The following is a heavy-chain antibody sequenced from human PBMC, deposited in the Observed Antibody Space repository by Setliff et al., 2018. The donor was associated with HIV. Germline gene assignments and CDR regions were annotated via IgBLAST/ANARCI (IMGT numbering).Heavy chain of an antibody. J-gene: IGHJ4*02. V-gene: IGHV4-4*07. CDR2: IFASGST. D-gene: IGHD5-12*01. CDR1: GGSISTYY. CDR3: GGGLRSRSQGHFDY. Sequence: SETLSLTCTVSGGSISTYYLTWIRQPAGKGLEWIGRIFASGSTNYNPSLMSRVTMSVDTSKNQFSLRLSSVTAADTAVYYCGGGLRSRSQGHFDYWGQGTLVTVSS.